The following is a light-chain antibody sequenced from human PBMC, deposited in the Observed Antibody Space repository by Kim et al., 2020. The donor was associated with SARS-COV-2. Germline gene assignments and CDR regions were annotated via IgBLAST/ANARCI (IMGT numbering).Light chain of an antibody. Sequence: QSVLTLPPSVSAAPGQKVTISCSGSSSNIGSHYVSWCQQLPGTAPKLIIYDNHKRPSVIPDRFSGSTSGTSATLDITGLQPGDEATYYCAVWDGSLRAVVFGGGTQLTVL. J-gene: IGLJ2*01. CDR1: SSNIGSHY. V-gene: IGLV1-51*01. CDR2: DNH. CDR3: AVWDGSLRAVV.